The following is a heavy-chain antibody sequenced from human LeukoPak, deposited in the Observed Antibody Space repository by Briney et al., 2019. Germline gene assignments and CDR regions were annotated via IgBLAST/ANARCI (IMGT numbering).Heavy chain of an antibody. V-gene: IGHV3-66*01. J-gene: IGHJ4*02. D-gene: IGHD1-26*01. CDR3: ARGSTPYSGSYIDY. CDR1: GFTFSTYA. CDR2: IYSGGST. Sequence: GGSLRLSCAASGFTFSTYAMSWVRQAPGKGLEWVSVIYSGGSTYYADSVKGRFTISRDNSKNTLYLQMNSLRAEDTAVYYCARGSTPYSGSYIDYWGQGTLVTVSS.